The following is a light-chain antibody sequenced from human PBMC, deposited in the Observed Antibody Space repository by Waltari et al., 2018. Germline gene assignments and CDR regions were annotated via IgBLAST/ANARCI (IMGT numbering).Light chain of an antibody. CDR1: QGISTY. CDR3: LQYNSHPLT. J-gene: IGKJ4*01. Sequence: DIQMTQSPSSLSASAGDTVTITCRASQGISTYLHWYQQKPGKAPKRLIYAASSLESGVPSRFSGSGSGTDFTLTISSLQPEDFATYYCLQYNSHPLTFGGGTKVEIK. V-gene: IGKV1-17*01. CDR2: AAS.